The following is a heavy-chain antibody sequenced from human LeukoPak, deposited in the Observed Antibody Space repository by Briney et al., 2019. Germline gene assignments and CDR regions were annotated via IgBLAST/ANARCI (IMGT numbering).Heavy chain of an antibody. J-gene: IGHJ4*02. V-gene: IGHV4-4*07. CDR3: ARGPTAYCGSTTWSPYFDD. D-gene: IGHD2-2*01. CDR1: GGSISTYY. Sequence: PSETLSLTCTVSGGSISTYYWSWIRQPARKGLEWIGRIYTGGSTNYNPSLESRVTMSINTPENHFSLKLSSVTAADTALYYCARGPTAYCGSTTWSPYFDDWGQGILVTVSS. CDR2: IYTGGST.